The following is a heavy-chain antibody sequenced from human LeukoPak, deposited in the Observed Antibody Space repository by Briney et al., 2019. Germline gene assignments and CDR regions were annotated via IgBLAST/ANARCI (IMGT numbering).Heavy chain of an antibody. CDR1: GGSISGYY. D-gene: IGHD6-13*01. CDR2: ISYSGGT. CDR3: ARGHSSSWYYFDY. V-gene: IGHV4-59*01. J-gene: IGHJ4*02. Sequence: PSETLSLTCTVSGGSISGYYWTWIRQPPGKGLEWIGYISYSGGTDYNPSLKSQVTISIDTSKNQFSLKLSSVTAADTAVYYCARGHSSSWYYFDYWGQGTLVTVSS.